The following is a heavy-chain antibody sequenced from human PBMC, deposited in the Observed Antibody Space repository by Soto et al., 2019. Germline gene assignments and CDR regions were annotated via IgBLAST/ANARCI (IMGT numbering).Heavy chain of an antibody. D-gene: IGHD3-3*01. Sequence: SETLSLTCTVSGGSISSGDYYWSWIRQPPGKGLEWIGYIYYSGSTNYNPSLKSRVTISVDTSKNQFSLKLSSVTAADTAVYYCARVLSDFWSGYYMDVWGKGTTVTVSS. CDR2: IYYSGST. V-gene: IGHV4-61*08. J-gene: IGHJ6*03. CDR3: ARVLSDFWSGYYMDV. CDR1: GGSISSGDYY.